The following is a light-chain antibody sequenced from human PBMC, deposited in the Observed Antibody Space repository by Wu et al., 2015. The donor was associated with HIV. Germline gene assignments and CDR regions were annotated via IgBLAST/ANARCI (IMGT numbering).Light chain of an antibody. CDR1: QTVGSRY. Sequence: EIVMTQSPATLSVSPGERATLSCRASQTVGSRYLAWYQQRPGQAPRLLMYATSSRATGIPDRLSGSGSGTDFTLTISRLEPEDFAVYYCQQYGSSPYTFGQGTKLEIK. CDR3: QQYGSSPYT. J-gene: IGKJ2*01. CDR2: ATS. V-gene: IGKV3-20*01.